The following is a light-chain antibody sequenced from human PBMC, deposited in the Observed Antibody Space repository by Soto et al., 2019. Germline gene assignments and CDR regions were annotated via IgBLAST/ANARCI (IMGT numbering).Light chain of an antibody. CDR2: GAS. J-gene: IGKJ1*01. CDR1: QSVNNN. Sequence: ETLMTQSPATLSVSPGERATLSCRASQSVNNNLAWYQQKLGQAPRVLIYGASSRATGIPDRFSGSGSGTDFTLTISRLEPEDFAVYYCQQYGSSPTWTFGQGTKVDIK. V-gene: IGKV3-20*01. CDR3: QQYGSSPTWT.